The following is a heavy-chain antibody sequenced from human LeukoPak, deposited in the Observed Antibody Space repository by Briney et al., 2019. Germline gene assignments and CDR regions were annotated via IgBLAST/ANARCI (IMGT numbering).Heavy chain of an antibody. CDR1: GGTFSSYA. V-gene: IGHV1-69*06. Sequence: ASVKVSCKASGGTFSSYAISWVRQAPGPGLEWMGRIIPIFGTANYAQKFQGRVTVTADKSTSTAYIALSTLRSDDTALYCCAEGPVEYAAMDYWGQGTLVTVSS. CDR3: AEGPVEYAAMDY. D-gene: IGHD5-24*01. CDR2: IIPIFGTA. J-gene: IGHJ4*02.